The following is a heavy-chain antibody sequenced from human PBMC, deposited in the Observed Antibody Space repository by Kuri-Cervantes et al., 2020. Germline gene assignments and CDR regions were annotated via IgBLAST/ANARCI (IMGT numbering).Heavy chain of an antibody. CDR2: IWYDGSNK. V-gene: IGHV3-33*01. D-gene: IGHD2-21*01. J-gene: IGHJ4*02. Sequence: LSLTCAASGFTFSSYGMHWVRQAPGKGLEWVAVIWYDGSNKYYADSVKGRFTISRGNSKNTLYLQMNSLRAEGTAVYYCARVGVIVDFDYWGQGTLVTVSS. CDR3: ARVGVIVDFDY. CDR1: GFTFSSYG.